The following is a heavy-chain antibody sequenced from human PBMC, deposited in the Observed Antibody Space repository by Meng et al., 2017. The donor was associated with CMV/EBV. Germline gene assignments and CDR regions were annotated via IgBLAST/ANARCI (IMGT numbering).Heavy chain of an antibody. CDR3: TTDSRVGATVFDY. J-gene: IGHJ4*02. CDR1: GFTFSNAW. D-gene: IGHD1-26*01. CDR2: IKSKTDGGTT. V-gene: IGHV3-15*01. Sequence: GGSLRLSCAASGFTFSNAWMSWVRPAPGKGLEWVGRIKSKTDGGTTDYAAPVKGRFTISRDDSKNTLYLQMNSLKTEDTAVYYCTTDSRVGATVFDYWGQGTLVTVSS.